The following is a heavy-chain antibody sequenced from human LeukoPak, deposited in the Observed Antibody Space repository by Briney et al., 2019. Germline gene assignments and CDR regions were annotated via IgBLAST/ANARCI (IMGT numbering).Heavy chain of an antibody. CDR3: ARDRPPRPFDY. CDR1: GFTFSTFS. V-gene: IGHV3-48*01. D-gene: IGHD6-6*01. J-gene: IGHJ4*02. CDR2: ISSTSRST. Sequence: GGSLRLSCAASGFTFSTFSMNWVRQAPGKRLEWLSYISSTSRSTYYAASVKGRFAISRDNANNSLYLQMSGLKVEDTAVYYCARDRPPRPFDYWGPGVLVTVSS.